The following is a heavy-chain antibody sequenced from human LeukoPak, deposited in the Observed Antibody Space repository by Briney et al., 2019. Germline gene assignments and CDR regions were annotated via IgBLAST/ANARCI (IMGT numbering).Heavy chain of an antibody. J-gene: IGHJ4*02. CDR2: IIPIFGTA. CDR1: GGTFSSYA. CDR3: ARGDPTMVRGVATFDY. V-gene: IGHV1-69*01. Sequence: SVKVSCKASGGTFSSYAISWVRQAPGQGLEWMGGIIPIFGTANYAQKFQGRVTITADESTSTAYMELSSLRSEDMAVYYCARGDPTMVRGVATFDYWGQGTLVTVSS. D-gene: IGHD3-10*01.